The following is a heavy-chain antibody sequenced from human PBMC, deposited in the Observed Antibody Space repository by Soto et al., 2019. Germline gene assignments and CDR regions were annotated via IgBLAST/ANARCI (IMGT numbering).Heavy chain of an antibody. CDR1: GFTFSNYW. Sequence: PGGSXRLSCTGSGFTFSNYWMSWVRQAPGRGPEWVANIKQDGSEKYYIDSVKGRFTISRDNAKNSLFLQMDSLRAEDTAVYYCSRSISAVTGDDNWGQGALVTVSS. V-gene: IGHV3-7*01. CDR2: IKQDGSEK. J-gene: IGHJ4*02. CDR3: SRSISAVTGDDN. D-gene: IGHD6-6*01.